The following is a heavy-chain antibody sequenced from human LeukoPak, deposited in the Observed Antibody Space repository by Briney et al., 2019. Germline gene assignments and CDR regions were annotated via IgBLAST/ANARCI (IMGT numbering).Heavy chain of an antibody. Sequence: PGESLRLSCAASGFTFSNYVMSWVRQAPGKGLEWIAYLSSSGSAFSYADSVKGRFTIARDNAKNSVYLEMNSLRADDTAVYYCARSARLMKGVVEVTALDDWGQGTLVTVSS. CDR3: ARSARLMKGVVEVTALDD. CDR2: LSSSGSAF. D-gene: IGHD3-3*01. J-gene: IGHJ4*02. CDR1: GFTFSNYV. V-gene: IGHV3-48*03.